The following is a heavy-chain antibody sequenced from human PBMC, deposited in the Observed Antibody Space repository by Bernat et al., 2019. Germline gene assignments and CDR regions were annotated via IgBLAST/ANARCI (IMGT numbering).Heavy chain of an antibody. V-gene: IGHV3-66*01. CDR1: GFTVSSNY. CDR2: IYSGGST. J-gene: IGHJ3*02. CDR3: ASIPPYVYYYDSSGYNDAFDI. Sequence: EVQLVESGGGLVQPGGSLRLSCATSGFTVSSNYMSWVRQAPGKGLEWVSVIYSGGSTYYADSVKGRFTISRDNSKNTLYLQMNSLRAEDTAVYYCASIPPYVYYYDSSGYNDAFDIWGQGTMVTVSS. D-gene: IGHD3-22*01.